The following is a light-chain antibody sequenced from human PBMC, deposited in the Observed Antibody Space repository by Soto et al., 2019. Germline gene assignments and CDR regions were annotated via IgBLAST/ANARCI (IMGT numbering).Light chain of an antibody. Sequence: DIQMTQSPSSLSASVGDRVIITCRASQSVSGYLNWYQKKPGKPPKLLIYTASSLQGGVPSRFSGSGSGTDFTLTIDSLQPEDFDTSYCQQSFGPLWTFGQGTKVDIK. V-gene: IGKV1-39*01. CDR1: QSVSGY. CDR2: TAS. CDR3: QQSFGPLWT. J-gene: IGKJ1*01.